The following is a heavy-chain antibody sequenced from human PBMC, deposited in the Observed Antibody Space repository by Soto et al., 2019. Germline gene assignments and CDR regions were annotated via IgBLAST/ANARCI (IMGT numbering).Heavy chain of an antibody. J-gene: IGHJ6*02. V-gene: IGHV3-23*01. D-gene: IGHD3-3*01. Sequence: GGSLRLSCTASGFSFSNYWMSWVRQAPGKGLEWVSAISGSGGSTYYADSVKGRFTISRDNSKNTLYLQMNSLRAEDTAVYYWAKDGTYYDFWSGYYKLVSGRDPNDYYYGMDVWGQGTTVTVSS. CDR3: AKDGTYYDFWSGYYKLVSGRDPNDYYYGMDV. CDR2: ISGSGGST. CDR1: GFSFSNYW.